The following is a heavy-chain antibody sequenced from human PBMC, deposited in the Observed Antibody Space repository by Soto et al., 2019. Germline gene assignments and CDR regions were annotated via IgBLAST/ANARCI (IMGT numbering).Heavy chain of an antibody. J-gene: IGHJ4*02. V-gene: IGHV4-30-4*01. CDR3: AREGIAAAGYFDY. CDR1: GGSISSGDYY. D-gene: IGHD6-13*01. Sequence: SETLSLTCTVSGGSISSGDYYWSWIRQPPGKGLEWIGYIYYSGSTYYNPSLKSRVTISVDTSKNQFSLKLSSVTAADTAVYYCAREGIAAAGYFDYWGQGTLVTVS. CDR2: IYYSGST.